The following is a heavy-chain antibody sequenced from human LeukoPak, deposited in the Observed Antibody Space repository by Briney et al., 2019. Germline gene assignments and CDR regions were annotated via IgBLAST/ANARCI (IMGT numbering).Heavy chain of an antibody. J-gene: IGHJ4*02. V-gene: IGHV4-59*08. Sequence: PSETLSLSCAVSGGSISSYYWSWIGQPPGKGLEWIRYIYYSGSTNHNPSLKSRVTISVDTSKNQFSLKLSSVTAADTAVYYCARRGIVGANDYWGQGTLVTVSS. CDR2: IYYSGST. CDR3: ARRGIVGANDY. CDR1: GGSISSYY. D-gene: IGHD1-26*01.